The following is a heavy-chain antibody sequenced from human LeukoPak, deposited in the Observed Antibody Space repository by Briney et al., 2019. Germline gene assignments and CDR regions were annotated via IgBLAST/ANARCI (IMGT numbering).Heavy chain of an antibody. D-gene: IGHD3-3*01. CDR1: GYISTSYG. V-gene: IGHV1-18*01. J-gene: IGHJ4*02. Sequence: ASVKVSCKASGYISTSYGIGWVRQAPGQGLEWMGWISTYNGNTNYVQRLQGRVTMTTDTPTNTVHMELRSLRSDDAVVYYCARVGYTSGCDHWGQGTLVTVSS. CDR2: ISTYNGNT. CDR3: ARVGYTSGCDH.